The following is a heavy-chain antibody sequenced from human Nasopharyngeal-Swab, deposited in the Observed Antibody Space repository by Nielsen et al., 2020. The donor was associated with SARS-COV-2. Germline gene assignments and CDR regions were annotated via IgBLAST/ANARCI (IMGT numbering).Heavy chain of an antibody. CDR3: ARVRYGDSTGYYYYYMDV. CDR2: IYYSGST. D-gene: IGHD4-17*01. CDR1: GVSVSSGSYY. V-gene: IGHV4-61*01. Sequence: SETLSLTCTVSGVSVSSGSYYWSWIRQPPGKGLEWIGYIYYSGSTNYNPSLKSRVTISVDTSKNQFSLKLSSVTAADTAVYYCARVRYGDSTGYYYYYMDVWGKGTTVTVSS. J-gene: IGHJ6*03.